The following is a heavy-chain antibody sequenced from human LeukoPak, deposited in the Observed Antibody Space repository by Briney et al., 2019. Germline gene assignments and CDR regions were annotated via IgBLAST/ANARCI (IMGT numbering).Heavy chain of an antibody. CDR3: ARDSKSVPSSTSCSFFDY. D-gene: IGHD2-2*01. V-gene: IGHV3-7*01. Sequence: PGGSLRLSCAASRFTFSNYWMSWVRQAPGKGLEWVANINQDGSERYYVDSVKGRFTISRDNTKNSLYLRMNSLRAEDTAVYYCARDSKSVPSSTSCSFFDYWGQGTLVTVSS. CDR1: RFTFSNYW. J-gene: IGHJ4*02. CDR2: INQDGSER.